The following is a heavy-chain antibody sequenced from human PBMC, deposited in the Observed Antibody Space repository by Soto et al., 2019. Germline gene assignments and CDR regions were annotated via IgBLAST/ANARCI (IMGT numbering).Heavy chain of an antibody. CDR1: GGSISSGGYY. Sequence: SETLSLTCTVSGGSISSGGYYWSWIRQHPGKGLEWIGYIYYSGSTYYNPSLKSRVTISVDTSKNQFSLKLSSVTAADTAVYYCARSNTYYDFWNGYDGYYYGMDVWGQGTTVTVSS. D-gene: IGHD3-3*01. CDR2: IYYSGST. CDR3: ARSNTYYDFWNGYDGYYYGMDV. V-gene: IGHV4-31*03. J-gene: IGHJ6*02.